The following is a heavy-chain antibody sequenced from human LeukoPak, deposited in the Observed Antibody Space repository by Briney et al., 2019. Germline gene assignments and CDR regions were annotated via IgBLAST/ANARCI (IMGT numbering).Heavy chain of an antibody. D-gene: IGHD3-9*01. CDR2: IYSGDST. V-gene: IGHV3-53*01. J-gene: IGHJ3*02. CDR1: GFIVSSNY. Sequence: GGSLRLSCAASGFIVSSNYMSWVRQAPGRGLEWVSVIYSGDSTYYADSVKGRFTISRHNSKNTLYLQMNSLRAEDTAVYYCARDQLVIIGWGNDAFDIWGQGTMVTVSS. CDR3: ARDQLVIIGWGNDAFDI.